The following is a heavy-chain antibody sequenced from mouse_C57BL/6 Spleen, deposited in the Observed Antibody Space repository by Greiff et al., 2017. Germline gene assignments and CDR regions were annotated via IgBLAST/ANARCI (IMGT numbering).Heavy chain of an antibody. CDR1: GFNIKDYY. CDR3: ARWTTVVADYAMDY. Sequence: GVELVKPGASVKLSCTASGFNIKDYYMHWVKQRTEQGLEWIGRIDPEDGETKYAPKFQGKATITADTSSNTAYLQLSSLTSEDTAVYYCARWTTVVADYAMDYWGQGTSVTVSS. D-gene: IGHD1-1*01. V-gene: IGHV14-2*01. J-gene: IGHJ4*01. CDR2: IDPEDGET.